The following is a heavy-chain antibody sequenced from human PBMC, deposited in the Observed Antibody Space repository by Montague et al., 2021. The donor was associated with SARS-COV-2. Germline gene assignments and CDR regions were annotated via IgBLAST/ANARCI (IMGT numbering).Heavy chain of an antibody. CDR2: IHHGGST. CDR3: ARLGGGVVPSPILGVGPYYSYYYTAV. J-gene: IGHJ6*03. D-gene: IGHD3-10*01. V-gene: IGHV4-34*01. CDR1: GGSFSTYS. Sequence: SETLSLTCAVHGGSFSTYSWNWIRQPPGKGLEWIGEIHHGGSTNYNPSLKSRVTISADTSKNQFSLKLTSVAAADTAVYYCARLGGGVVPSPILGVGPYYSYYYTAVWGKGTTVTVSS.